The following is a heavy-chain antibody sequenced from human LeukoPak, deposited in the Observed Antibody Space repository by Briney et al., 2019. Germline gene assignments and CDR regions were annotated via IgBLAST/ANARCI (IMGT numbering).Heavy chain of an antibody. CDR2: IYTSGST. V-gene: IGHV4-61*02. J-gene: IGHJ4*02. CDR3: ARVPRYSYGSGGIDY. Sequence: SETLSLTCTVSGGSISSGSYYWSWIRQPAGKGLEWIGRIYTSGSTNYNPSLKSRVTISVDTSKNQFSLKLSSVTAADTAVYYCARVPRYSYGSGGIDYWGQGTLVTVSS. CDR1: GGSISSGSYY. D-gene: IGHD5-18*01.